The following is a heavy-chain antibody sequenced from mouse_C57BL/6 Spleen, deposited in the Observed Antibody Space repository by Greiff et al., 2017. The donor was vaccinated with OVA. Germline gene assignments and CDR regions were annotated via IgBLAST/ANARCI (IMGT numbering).Heavy chain of an antibody. J-gene: IGHJ2*01. CDR2: ISYDGSN. CDR1: GYSITSGYY. V-gene: IGHV3-6*01. Sequence: EVQLVESGPGLVKPSQSLSLTCSVTGYSITSGYYWNWIRQFPGNKLEWMGYISYDGSNNYNPSLKNRISITRDTSKNQFFLKLNSVTTEDTATYYCARDRTPNYFDYWGQGTTLTVSS. CDR3: ARDRTPNYFDY.